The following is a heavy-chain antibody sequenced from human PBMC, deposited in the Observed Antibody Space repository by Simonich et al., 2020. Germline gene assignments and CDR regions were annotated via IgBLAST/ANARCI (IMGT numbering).Heavy chain of an antibody. Sequence: EVQLLESGGGLVQPGGSLRLSCAASGFTFISYAISWVRTAPGEGLEWVSAISGSGGSTYYADAVKGRFTISRDNSKNTRYLQMNSLRAEDTAVYYCAKRSGVSITGTFDYWGQGTLVTVSS. CDR3: AKRSGVSITGTFDY. CDR2: ISGSGGST. V-gene: IGHV3-23*01. J-gene: IGHJ4*02. D-gene: IGHD1-7*01. CDR1: GFTFISYA.